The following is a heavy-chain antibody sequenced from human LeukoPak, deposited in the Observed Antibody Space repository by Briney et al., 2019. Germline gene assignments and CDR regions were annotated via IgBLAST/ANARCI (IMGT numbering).Heavy chain of an antibody. V-gene: IGHV3-23*01. Sequence: GGSLRLSCAASGFTFSSYVMNWVRLAPGKGLEWVSVISTSGGTTYYADSVKGRFTMSRDNSKNTLYLQMNSLRAEDTAVYYCAKTMYTSDWSRGLDYWGQGPLVTVSS. CDR2: ISTSGGTT. CDR1: GFTFSSYV. CDR3: AKTMYTSDWSRGLDY. D-gene: IGHD6-19*01. J-gene: IGHJ4*02.